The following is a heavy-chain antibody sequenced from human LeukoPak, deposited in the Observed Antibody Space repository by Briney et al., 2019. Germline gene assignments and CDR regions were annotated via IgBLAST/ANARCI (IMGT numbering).Heavy chain of an antibody. Sequence: GGSLRLSCAASGFTFSSYSMNWVRQAPGKGLEWVSSTSSSSSYIYYADSVKGRFTISRDNAKNSLYLQMNSLRAEDTAVYYCARDLRGYSGYDYPGYYFDYWGQGTLVTVSS. CDR2: TSSSSSYI. J-gene: IGHJ4*02. D-gene: IGHD5-12*01. CDR3: ARDLRGYSGYDYPGYYFDY. CDR1: GFTFSSYS. V-gene: IGHV3-21*01.